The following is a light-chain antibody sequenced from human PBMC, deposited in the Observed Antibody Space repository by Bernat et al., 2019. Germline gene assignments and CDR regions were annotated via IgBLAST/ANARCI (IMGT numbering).Light chain of an antibody. V-gene: IGKV3-15*01. J-gene: IGKJ2*01. CDR1: QRISRN. Sequence: EIVMTQSPDTLSVSPGERATLSCGASQRISRNLAWYQQKPGQAPRLLIYGASTRATGVPARFSGSGSGTEFTLTIIGLQSEDFAVYYCQQYNNWPPLFTFGQGTKLQIK. CDR3: QQYNNWPPLFT. CDR2: GAS.